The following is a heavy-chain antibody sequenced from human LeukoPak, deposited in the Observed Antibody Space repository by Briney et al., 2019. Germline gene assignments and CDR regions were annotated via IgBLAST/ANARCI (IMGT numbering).Heavy chain of an antibody. D-gene: IGHD3-10*01. CDR2: INHSGST. Sequence: SETLSLTCAVYGGSFSGYYWSWIRQPPGKGLEWIGEINHSGSTNYNPSLKSRVTISVDTSKNRFSLKLSSVTAADTAVYYCARLVLWFGESPNWFDPWGQGTLVTVSS. V-gene: IGHV4-34*01. CDR1: GGSFSGYY. J-gene: IGHJ5*02. CDR3: ARLVLWFGESPNWFDP.